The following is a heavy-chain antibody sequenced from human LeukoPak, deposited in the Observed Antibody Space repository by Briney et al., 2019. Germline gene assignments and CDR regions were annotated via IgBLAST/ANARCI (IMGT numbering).Heavy chain of an antibody. V-gene: IGHV1-8*03. CDR2: MNPNSGNT. CDR3: ARDADYGDYDY. D-gene: IGHD4-17*01. CDR1: GYTFTSYN. J-gene: IGHJ4*02. Sequence: ASVKVSCKASGYTFTSYNINWVRQATGQGLEWMGWMNPNSGNTGYAQKFQGRVTITRNTSISTAYMDLSSLRSEDTAVYYCARDADYGDYDYWGQGTLVTVSS.